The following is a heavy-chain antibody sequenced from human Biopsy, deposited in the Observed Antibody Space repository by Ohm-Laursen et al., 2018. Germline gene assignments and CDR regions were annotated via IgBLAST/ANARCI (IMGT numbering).Heavy chain of an antibody. D-gene: IGHD3-3*01. CDR1: GFSFNTYT. CDR3: AKGGSITIFGVVINNCFDP. Sequence: SLRLSCAASGFSFNTYTMNWVRQAPGKGPEWVPTISANGATSYYADSVKGRFTISRDNSKNTLYLQMNSVRADDTAIYYCAKGGSITIFGVVINNCFDPWGQGTRVTVSS. CDR2: ISANGATS. V-gene: IGHV3-23*01. J-gene: IGHJ5*02.